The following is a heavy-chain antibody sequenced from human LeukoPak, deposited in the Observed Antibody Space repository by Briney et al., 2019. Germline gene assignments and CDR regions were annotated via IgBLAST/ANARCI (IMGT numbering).Heavy chain of an antibody. J-gene: IGHJ4*02. Sequence: GGSLRLSCAASGFTFSSYAMSWVRQAPGKGLGCVSAISGSGGSTYYADSVKGRFTISRDNSKNTLYLQMNSLRAEDTAVYYCAKDMDGWYGGSYCDYWGQGTLVTVSS. CDR2: ISGSGGST. D-gene: IGHD1-26*01. V-gene: IGHV3-23*01. CDR1: GFTFSSYA. CDR3: AKDMDGWYGGSYCDY.